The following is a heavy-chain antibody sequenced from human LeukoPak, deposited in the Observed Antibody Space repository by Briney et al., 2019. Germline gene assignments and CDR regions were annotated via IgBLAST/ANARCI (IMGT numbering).Heavy chain of an antibody. Sequence: ASVKVSCKASGYTFTSYGISWVRQAPGQGLEWMGWISAYNGNTNYAQKPQGRVTMTTDTSTSTAYMELRSLRSDDTAVYYCARDGFARIMITFGGVIVEDFDYWGQGTLVTVSS. D-gene: IGHD3-16*02. V-gene: IGHV1-18*01. J-gene: IGHJ4*02. CDR3: ARDGFARIMITFGGVIVEDFDY. CDR1: GYTFTSYG. CDR2: ISAYNGNT.